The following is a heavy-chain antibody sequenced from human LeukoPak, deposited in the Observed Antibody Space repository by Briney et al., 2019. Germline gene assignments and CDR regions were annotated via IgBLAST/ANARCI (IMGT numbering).Heavy chain of an antibody. CDR3: ARLTSGWNPVKFDY. V-gene: IGHV4-4*07. CDR2: IYSSGST. Sequence: SETLSLTCTVSGGSISSYYWSWIRQPAGKGLEWIGRIYSSGSTNYNSPLKSRVSMSVDTSKNQFSLRLSSVTAADTAVYYCARLTSGWNPVKFDYWGQGALVTVSS. D-gene: IGHD6-19*01. CDR1: GGSISSYY. J-gene: IGHJ4*02.